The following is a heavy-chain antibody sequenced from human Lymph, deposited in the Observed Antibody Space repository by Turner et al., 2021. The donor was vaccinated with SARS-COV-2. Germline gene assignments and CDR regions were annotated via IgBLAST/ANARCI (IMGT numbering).Heavy chain of an antibody. CDR3: ARDLVVYGMDV. Sequence: EVQLVETGGGLIQPGGSLTLPCAASGLTVSSNYMTWVRQAPGKGLEWVSVIYSGSSTFYADSVKGRFTISRDNSKNTLDLQMNSLRAEDTAVYYCARDLVVYGMDVWGQGTTVTVSS. D-gene: IGHD3-10*01. CDR1: GLTVSSNY. CDR2: IYSGSST. J-gene: IGHJ6*02. V-gene: IGHV3-53*02.